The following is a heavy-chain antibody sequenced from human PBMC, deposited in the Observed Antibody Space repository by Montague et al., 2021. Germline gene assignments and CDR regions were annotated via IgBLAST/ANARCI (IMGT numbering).Heavy chain of an antibody. CDR2: IHHRGSIYYDPTT. Sequence: SETLSLTCAVYGGSFNAYYWSWIRQPPGKGLEWIGEIHHRGSIYYDPTTDYNPSLQSRVTIAVDASKNQFSLRLRSVTAADTAVYYCARHCVGFESYYNGSDAWGRGTPVIVSS. J-gene: IGHJ6*02. V-gene: IGHV4-34*01. D-gene: IGHD3-10*01. CDR3: ARHCVGFESYYNGSDA. CDR1: GGSFNAYY.